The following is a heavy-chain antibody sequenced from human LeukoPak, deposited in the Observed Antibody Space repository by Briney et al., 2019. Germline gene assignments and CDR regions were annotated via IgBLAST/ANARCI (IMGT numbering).Heavy chain of an antibody. CDR1: GFTFDDYG. CDR3: VRDRCSTSCYFFDY. V-gene: IGHV3-20*04. Sequence: GGSLRLSCAASGFTFDDYGMSWVRQAPGKGLEWVSGISWNGGSTGYADSVKGRFTISRDNAKNSLYLQMNSLRAEDTALYYCVRDRCSTSCYFFDYWGQGTLVTASS. CDR2: ISWNGGST. J-gene: IGHJ4*02. D-gene: IGHD2-2*01.